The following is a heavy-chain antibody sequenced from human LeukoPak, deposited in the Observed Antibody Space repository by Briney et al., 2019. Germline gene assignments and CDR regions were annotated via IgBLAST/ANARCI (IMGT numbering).Heavy chain of an antibody. CDR1: GYTFTAYY. J-gene: IGHJ4*02. CDR3: ARGTPGSYLGY. V-gene: IGHV1-2*04. Sequence: ASVRVSYKASGYTFTAYYLHWVRQAPGQGLEWMGWINPNSGGTNYAQKFKGWVTLTRDTSINTTYMEPSRLASDVTAVYFCARGTPGSYLGYWGQGTLVTVSS. D-gene: IGHD3-16*02. CDR2: INPNSGGT.